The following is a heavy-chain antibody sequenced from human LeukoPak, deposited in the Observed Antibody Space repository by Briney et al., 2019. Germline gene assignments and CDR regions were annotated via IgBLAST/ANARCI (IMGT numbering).Heavy chain of an antibody. Sequence: PSETLSLTCTVSGDSISSSYWNWIRQPAGKGLEWIGRLYTSGSTNYNPSLKSRVTMSVDTSKNQFSLKLSSVTAADTAVYYCALAPNSNWFDFWGQGTLVTVSS. CDR1: GDSISSSY. V-gene: IGHV4-4*07. CDR3: ALAPNSNWFDF. D-gene: IGHD2-8*01. J-gene: IGHJ5*01. CDR2: LYTSGST.